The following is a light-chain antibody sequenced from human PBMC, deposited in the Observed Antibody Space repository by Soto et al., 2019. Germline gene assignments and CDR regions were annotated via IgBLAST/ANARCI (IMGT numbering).Light chain of an antibody. Sequence: QPVLTQSSSASASLGSSVKLTCTLSSGHTSSIIAWHQQQPGKAPRYLMKLEGSGSYNKGSGVPDRFSGSSSGADRYLTISNLQSEDEADYYWETWDSNSHVLFGGGTKLTVL. CDR1: SGHTSSI. CDR3: ETWDSNSHVL. CDR2: LEGSGSY. J-gene: IGLJ2*01. V-gene: IGLV4-60*03.